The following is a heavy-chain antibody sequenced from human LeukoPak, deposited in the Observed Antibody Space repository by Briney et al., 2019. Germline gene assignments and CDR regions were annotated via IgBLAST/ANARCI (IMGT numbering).Heavy chain of an antibody. V-gene: IGHV3-74*01. Sequence: PGGSLRLSCAASGFTFSNYWMHWVRQAPGEGLVWVSRINSDGSSTTYADSVKGRFSISRDNAKNTLYLQMNSLRVEDTAVYYCARGRPHGNDYWGQGTLVTVSS. CDR1: GFTFSNYW. CDR2: INSDGSST. D-gene: IGHD4-23*01. J-gene: IGHJ4*02. CDR3: ARGRPHGNDY.